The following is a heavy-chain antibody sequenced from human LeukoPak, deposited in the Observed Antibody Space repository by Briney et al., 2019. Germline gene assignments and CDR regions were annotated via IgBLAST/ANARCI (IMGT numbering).Heavy chain of an antibody. CDR1: GFTFSSYW. V-gene: IGHV3-7*01. D-gene: IGHD2-2*01. Sequence: GGSLRLSCAASGFTFSSYWMSWVRQAPGKGLEWVANIKQDGSGKYYVDSVKGRFTMSRDNAKNSLYLQMNSLRAEDTAVYYCARVGVTYCSSTSCYPDYWGQGTLVTVSS. CDR2: IKQDGSGK. CDR3: ARVGVTYCSSTSCYPDY. J-gene: IGHJ4*02.